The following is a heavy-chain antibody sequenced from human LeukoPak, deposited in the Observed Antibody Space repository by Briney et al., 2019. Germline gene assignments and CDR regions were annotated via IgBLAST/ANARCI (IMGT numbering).Heavy chain of an antibody. CDR2: IYSGGNT. CDR1: GFTVSSNY. V-gene: IGHV3-53*01. Sequence: GGSLRLSCAAFGFTVSSNYISWVRQAPGKGLEWVSVIYSGGNTYYADSVKGRFTISSDNSKNTLYLQMNSLRAEDTAVYYCAKTIVGVTNWFDPWGQGTLVTVSS. CDR3: AKTIVGVTNWFDP. J-gene: IGHJ5*02. D-gene: IGHD1-26*01.